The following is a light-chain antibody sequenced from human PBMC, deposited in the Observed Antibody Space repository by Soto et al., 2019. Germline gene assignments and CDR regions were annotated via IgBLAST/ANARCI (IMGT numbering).Light chain of an antibody. Sequence: QSALTQPASVSGSPGQSITISCTGTSSDVGGYNYVSWYQQHPDKAPKLLIFDVRTRPSGVSHRFSGSKSGNTASLTLSGLQAEDGADYYCSSYTTSGALVFGGGTKLTVL. J-gene: IGLJ3*02. CDR2: DVR. V-gene: IGLV2-14*03. CDR3: SSYTTSGALV. CDR1: SSDVGGYNY.